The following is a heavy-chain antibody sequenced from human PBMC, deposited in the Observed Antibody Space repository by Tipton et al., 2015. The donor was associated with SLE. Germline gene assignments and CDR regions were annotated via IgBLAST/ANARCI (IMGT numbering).Heavy chain of an antibody. J-gene: IGHJ5*02. CDR3: ARTSLGFNFWTGSPFDP. CDR1: GGSINIRNYY. D-gene: IGHD3/OR15-3a*01. V-gene: IGHV4-61*05. Sequence: TLSLTCIVSGGSINIRNYYWGWIRQPPGKGLEWIGYVDNSGSTDYNPSLRSRLTISVDTSRNQFSLKLNSLTAADTAVYYCARTSLGFNFWTGSPFDPWGQGTPVTVSS. CDR2: VDNSGST.